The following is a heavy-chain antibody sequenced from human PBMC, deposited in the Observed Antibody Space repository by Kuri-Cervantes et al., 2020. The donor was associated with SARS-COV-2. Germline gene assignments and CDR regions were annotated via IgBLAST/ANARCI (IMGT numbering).Heavy chain of an antibody. CDR3: TSRRSSGYYYPEHFDY. CDR2: IRSKAYGGTT. D-gene: IGHD3-22*01. Sequence: GGSLRLSCTASGFTFGDYAMCWFRQAPGKGLEWVGFIRSKAYGGTTEYAASVKGRFTISRDDSKSIAYLQMNSLKTEDTAVYYCTSRRSSGYYYPEHFDYWGQGTLVTVSS. CDR1: GFTFGDYA. V-gene: IGHV3-49*03. J-gene: IGHJ4*02.